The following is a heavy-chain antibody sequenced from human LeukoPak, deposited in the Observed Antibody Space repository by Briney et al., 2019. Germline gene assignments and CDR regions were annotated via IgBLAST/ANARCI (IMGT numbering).Heavy chain of an antibody. CDR1: GYSISSTYY. V-gene: IGHV4-38-2*02. Sequence: SETLSHTCTVSGYSISSTYYWGWIRQPPGKGLEWIGSINDGGSTYYDPSRKSRVTISVDTSNNQFSLKVNSVTAADTAVYYCARLGGNSYGSYYFDYWGQGTLVTASS. CDR2: INDGGST. CDR3: ARLGGNSYGSYYFDY. J-gene: IGHJ4*02. D-gene: IGHD5-18*01.